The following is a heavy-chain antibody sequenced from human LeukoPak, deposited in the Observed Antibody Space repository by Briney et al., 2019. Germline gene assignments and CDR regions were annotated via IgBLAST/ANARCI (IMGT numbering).Heavy chain of an antibody. D-gene: IGHD2-15*01. CDR1: GGTFSSYA. Sequence: ASVKVSCKASGGTFSSYAISWVRQAPGQGLEWMGGIIPIFGTANYAQKFQGGVTITTDESTSTAYMELSSLRSEDTAVYYCARGVVVAATPKWFDPWGQGTLVTVSS. CDR3: ARGVVVAATPKWFDP. V-gene: IGHV1-69*05. CDR2: IIPIFGTA. J-gene: IGHJ5*02.